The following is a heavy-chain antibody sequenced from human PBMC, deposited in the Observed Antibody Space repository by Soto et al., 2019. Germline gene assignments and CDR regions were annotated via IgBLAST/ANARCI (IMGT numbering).Heavy chain of an antibody. Sequence: SLRLSCAASGFTFSSYGMHWVRQAPGKGLEWVAVIWYDGSNKYYADSVKGRFTISRDNSKNTLYLQMNSLRAEDTAVYYCARDPSDCSSTSCPGYGMDVWGQGTTVTVS. CDR1: GFTFSSYG. CDR3: ARDPSDCSSTSCPGYGMDV. J-gene: IGHJ6*02. D-gene: IGHD2-2*01. V-gene: IGHV3-33*01. CDR2: IWYDGSNK.